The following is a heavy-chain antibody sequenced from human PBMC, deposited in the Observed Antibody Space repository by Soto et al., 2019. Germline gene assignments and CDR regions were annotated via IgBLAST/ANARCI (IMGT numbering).Heavy chain of an antibody. V-gene: IGHV4-4*02. D-gene: IGHD3-16*01. CDR3: GGSGGGEDY. CDR1: GGSISSSHW. J-gene: IGHJ4*02. Sequence: QVQLQESGPGLVKPSGTLSLSCAVSGGSISSSHWWTWVRQPPGKGLEWIGEIYHSGSTNYNPSLKGRVTQSVDPSRNPFPLNLGSLPPREPAGYSLGGSGGGEDYWGQGILVTVSS. CDR2: IYHSGST.